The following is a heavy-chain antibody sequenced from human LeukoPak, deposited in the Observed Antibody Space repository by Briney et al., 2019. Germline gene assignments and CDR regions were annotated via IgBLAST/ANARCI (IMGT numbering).Heavy chain of an antibody. CDR2: IYSGGNT. CDR1: GFTVSSNY. D-gene: IGHD5-18*01. Sequence: GGSLRLSCAASGFTVSSNYMSWVRQAPGKGLEWVSVIYSGGNTYYADSVKGRFTIFRDNSKNTLYLQMNSLRAEDTAVYYCARVNTAMVSPFDPWGQGTLVTVSS. V-gene: IGHV3-53*01. CDR3: ARVNTAMVSPFDP. J-gene: IGHJ5*02.